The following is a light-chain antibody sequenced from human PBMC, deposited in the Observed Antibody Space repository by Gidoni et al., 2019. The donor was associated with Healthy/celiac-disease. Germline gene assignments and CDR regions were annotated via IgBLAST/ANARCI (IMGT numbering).Light chain of an antibody. CDR2: AAS. J-gene: IGKJ1*01. CDR3: QQSYSTPQM. CDR1: QSISSY. Sequence: DIQMTQSPSSLSASVGDRVTITCRASQSISSYLNWYQQKPGKAPKLLIYAASSLQSGVPSRFSGSGSGTDFTLTISSLQPEDFATYYCQQSYSTPQMFXXXTKVEIK. V-gene: IGKV1-39*01.